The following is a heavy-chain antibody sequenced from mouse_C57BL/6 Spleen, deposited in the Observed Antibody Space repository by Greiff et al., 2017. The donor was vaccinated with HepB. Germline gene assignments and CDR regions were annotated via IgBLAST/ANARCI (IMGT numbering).Heavy chain of an antibody. CDR3: TSPDSSGPAWFAY. Sequence: VQLKQSGAELVRPGASVTLSCKASGYTFTDYEMHWVKQTPVHGLEWIGAIDPETGGTAYNQKFKGKAILTADKSSSTAYMELRSLTSEDSAVYYCTSPDSSGPAWFAYWGQGTLVTVSA. D-gene: IGHD3-2*02. J-gene: IGHJ3*01. CDR2: IDPETGGT. V-gene: IGHV1-15*01. CDR1: GYTFTDYE.